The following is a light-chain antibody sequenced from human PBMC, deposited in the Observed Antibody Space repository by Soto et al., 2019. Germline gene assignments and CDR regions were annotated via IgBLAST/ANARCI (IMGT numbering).Light chain of an antibody. Sequence: EIVMTQSPATLSVSPGERATLACRAIQSVSSNLAWYQQKPGQAPRLLIYGASSRATGIPDRFSGSGSGTDFTLTISRLEPEDFAVYYCQQYGSSPPGWTFGQGTKVDIK. CDR2: GAS. J-gene: IGKJ1*01. CDR3: QQYGSSPPGWT. CDR1: QSVSSN. V-gene: IGKV3-20*01.